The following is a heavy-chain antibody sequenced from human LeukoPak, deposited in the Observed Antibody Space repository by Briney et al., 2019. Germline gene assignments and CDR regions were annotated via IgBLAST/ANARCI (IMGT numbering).Heavy chain of an antibody. D-gene: IGHD3-10*01. CDR3: ARDHYGSLDY. CDR1: SGSVTSVSHC. J-gene: IGHJ4*02. V-gene: IGHV4-61*01. CDR2: DYCGGNT. Sequence: SETLSLTCTVSSGSVTSVSHCWGWIRQPPGKGLEWIGYDYCGGNTNYNPSLKSRVTISVDTSKNQFSLKLSSVTAADTAVYYCARDHYGSLDYWGQGTLVTVSS.